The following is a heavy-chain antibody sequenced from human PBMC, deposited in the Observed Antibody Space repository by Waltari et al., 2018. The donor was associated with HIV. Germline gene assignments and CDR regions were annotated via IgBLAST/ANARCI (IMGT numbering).Heavy chain of an antibody. J-gene: IGHJ5*01. CDR2: ISGSGSTT. V-gene: IGHV3-23*01. D-gene: IGHD2-21*01. Sequence: PGGSLRLSCAASGFTFSSYAMSWVRQAPGKGLQWVSIISGSGSTTYSADSVKGRVTISRDNSENTLYLQINSLRAEDTAVYYCAKGAFDMVVVSALDSWGHGTLVTVSS. CDR1: GFTFSSYA. CDR3: AKGAFDMVVVSALDS.